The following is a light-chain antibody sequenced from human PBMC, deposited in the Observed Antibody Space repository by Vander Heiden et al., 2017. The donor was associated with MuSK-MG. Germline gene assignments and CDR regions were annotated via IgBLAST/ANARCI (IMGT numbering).Light chain of an antibody. V-gene: IGKV2-28*01. Sequence: DIVMTQSPLSLPVTPGEPASISCRSSQSLLHTNGFNYLDWYVQKPGQSPQLLIYLNSTRAPGVPDRFSVSGSGTDFALKISRVEAEDVGVYYCRQALQTPFTFGGGTKVDLK. CDR2: LNS. J-gene: IGKJ4*01. CDR3: RQALQTPFT. CDR1: QSLLHTNGFNY.